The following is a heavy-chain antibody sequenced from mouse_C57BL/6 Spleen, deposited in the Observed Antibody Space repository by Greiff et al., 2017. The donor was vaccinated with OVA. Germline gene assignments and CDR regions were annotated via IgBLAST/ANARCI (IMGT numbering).Heavy chain of an antibody. D-gene: IGHD2-4*01. CDR1: GYTFTSYW. V-gene: IGHV1-64*01. J-gene: IGHJ3*01. CDR2: IHPNSGST. CDR3: ARGRNDYDKREAWFAY. Sequence: QVQLQQPGAELVKPGASVKLSCKASGYTFTSYWMHWVKQRPGQGLEWIGMIHPNSGSTNYNEKFKSKATLTVDKSSSTAYMQLSSLTSEDSAVYYCARGRNDYDKREAWFAYWGQGTLLTVSA.